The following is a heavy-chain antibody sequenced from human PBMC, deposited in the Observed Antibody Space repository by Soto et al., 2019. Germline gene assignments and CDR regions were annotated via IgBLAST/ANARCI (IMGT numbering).Heavy chain of an antibody. CDR3: ARILAAVPFDY. D-gene: IGHD6-25*01. J-gene: IGHJ4*02. V-gene: IGHV2-26*01. Sequence: QVTLKEFGPVLVKPTETLTLTCTVSGISLSNGKMGVSWIRQPPGKALEWLAHIFSNDEKLYSTSLRSRLTISKDTSKSQVILTMTNMDPVDTATYYCARILAAVPFDYWGQGTLVTVSA. CDR1: GISLSNGKMG. CDR2: IFSNDEK.